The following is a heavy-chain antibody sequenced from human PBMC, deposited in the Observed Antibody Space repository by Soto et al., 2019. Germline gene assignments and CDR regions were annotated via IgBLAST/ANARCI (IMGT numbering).Heavy chain of an antibody. Sequence: QLHLVQSGAVVKKPGASVTVSCSASGYPVTAYYMHWVRQAPGRGLEWMGGINPATGAAKYTQTFQGRVTMPRDPSTSTVFMELSAPTSEDTAGFSCARGGGVGVAGSAAFDMWGQGTLVTVSS. J-gene: IGHJ3*02. CDR3: ARGGGVGVAGSAAFDM. D-gene: IGHD3-3*01. CDR1: GYPVTAYY. V-gene: IGHV1-2*02. CDR2: INPATGAA.